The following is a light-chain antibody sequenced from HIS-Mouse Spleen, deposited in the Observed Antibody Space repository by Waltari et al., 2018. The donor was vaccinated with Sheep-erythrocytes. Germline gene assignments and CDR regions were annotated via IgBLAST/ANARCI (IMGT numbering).Light chain of an antibody. CDR1: QSISSW. V-gene: IGKV1-5*03. J-gene: IGKJ4*01. CDR2: KAS. CDR3: QQYNSYPLT. Sequence: DIQMTQSPSTLSASVGTRVTITCRASQSISSWLSWYQQKPGKAPKLLIYKASSLESGVPSRFSGSGSGTEFTLTISSLQPDDFATYYCQQYNSYPLTFGGGTKVEIK.